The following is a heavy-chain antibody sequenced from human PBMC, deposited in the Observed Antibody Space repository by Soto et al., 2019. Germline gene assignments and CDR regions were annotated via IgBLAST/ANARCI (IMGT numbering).Heavy chain of an antibody. J-gene: IGHJ4*02. Sequence: QVQLQESGPGLVKPSETLSLTCTVSAGSISGFYWSWIRHPPGKGLEWIGYIYYTGTTNYNPSLKSLVTISVDTSKNHFSLKLSTVTAAATAVYYCARHEAVAGTHYFDYWGQGTLVTVSS. CDR3: ARHEAVAGTHYFDY. V-gene: IGHV4-59*08. D-gene: IGHD6-19*01. CDR1: AGSISGFY. CDR2: IYYTGTT.